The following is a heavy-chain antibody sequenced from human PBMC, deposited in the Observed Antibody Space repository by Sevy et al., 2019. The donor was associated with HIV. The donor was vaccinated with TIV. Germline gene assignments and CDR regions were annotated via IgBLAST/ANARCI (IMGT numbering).Heavy chain of an antibody. CDR3: ARRREPYCSGGSCYLYFQH. CDR1: GGTFSSYA. CDR2: IIPIFGTA. Sequence: ASVKVSCKASGGTFSSYAISWVRQAPGQGLEWMGGIIPIFGTANYAQKFQGRVTITADESTSTAYMELSSLRSEDTAVYYCARRREPYCSGGSCYLYFQHWGQRTLVTVSS. J-gene: IGHJ1*01. V-gene: IGHV1-69*13. D-gene: IGHD2-15*01.